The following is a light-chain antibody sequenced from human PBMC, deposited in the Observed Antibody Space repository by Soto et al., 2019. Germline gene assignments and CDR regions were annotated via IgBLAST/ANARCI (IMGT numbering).Light chain of an antibody. CDR2: NTN. CDR1: TGAVTSERY. J-gene: IGLJ3*02. CDR3: LLSYSGPRV. Sequence: QAVVTQEPSLTVSPGGTVSLTCGSSTGAVTSERYAYWFQQKPGQAPRTLIYNTNNKQSWTPARFSGSLLGGKAALTLSGAQPEDEAEYYCLLSYSGPRVFGGGTKLTVL. V-gene: IGLV7-46*01.